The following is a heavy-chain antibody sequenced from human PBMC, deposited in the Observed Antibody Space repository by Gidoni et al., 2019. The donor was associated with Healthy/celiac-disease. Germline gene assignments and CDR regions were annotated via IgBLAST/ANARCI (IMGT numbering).Heavy chain of an antibody. J-gene: IGHJ6*02. CDR3: ARGVYYYDSSCYYPEDYYGMDV. V-gene: IGHV3-30-3*01. D-gene: IGHD3-22*01. CDR1: GFPFSSSA. CDR2: ISYYGSNK. Sequence: HVQLVESGGGVVPPGRSPRPTCAASGFPFSSSAMHWVRQAQGQGLEWVAVISYYGSNKYYADSVKGRFTISRDNSKNTLYLQMNSLRAEDTAVYYCARGVYYYDSSCYYPEDYYGMDVWGQGTTVTVSS.